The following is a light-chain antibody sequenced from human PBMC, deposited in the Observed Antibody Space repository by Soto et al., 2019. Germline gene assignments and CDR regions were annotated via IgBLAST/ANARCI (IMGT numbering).Light chain of an antibody. CDR1: ETVATN. CDR2: GAS. CDR3: QQYFEWPSMT. V-gene: IGKV3-15*01. Sequence: VMTQSPATLSVSPGERATLSCWASETVATNLAWYQQKPGQAPRLLISGASTRAAGIPDRFRGSGSGTEFTLTIGSLRSEDSAIYYCQQYFEWPSMTFGQGTKVEI. J-gene: IGKJ1*01.